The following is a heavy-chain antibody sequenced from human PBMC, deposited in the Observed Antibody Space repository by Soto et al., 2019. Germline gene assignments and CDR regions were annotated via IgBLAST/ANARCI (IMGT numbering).Heavy chain of an antibody. J-gene: IGHJ4*02. D-gene: IGHD6-19*01. V-gene: IGHV4-39*01. Sequence: QLQLQESGPGLVKPSETLSLPCPVFVDSIGRSNYFWGWFRQPPGKGLEWIGKIFYSGNTHYNPSLKSRVTISLDTSNHHFSLRVSSVTAADTAVYYCARHLYSGDSSGSFGYWGPGALVIVSS. CDR1: VDSIGRSNYF. CDR3: ARHLYSGDSSGSFGY. CDR2: IFYSGNT.